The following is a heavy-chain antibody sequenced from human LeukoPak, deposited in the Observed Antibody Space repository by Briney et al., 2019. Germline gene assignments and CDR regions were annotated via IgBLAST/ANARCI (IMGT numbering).Heavy chain of an antibody. J-gene: IGHJ4*02. V-gene: IGHV5-51*01. CDR1: GYSFDTYW. CDR2: IYPYDSDT. CDR3: ARQLSSGFDLFDY. D-gene: IGHD5-12*01. Sequence: GESLKISCAGSGYSFDTYWIGWVRQMPGKGLEWMGFIYPYDSDTRYSPSFQGQVTISADKSPNTAYLQWSRLRASDTAMYYCARQLSSGFDLFDYWGQGTLVTVSS.